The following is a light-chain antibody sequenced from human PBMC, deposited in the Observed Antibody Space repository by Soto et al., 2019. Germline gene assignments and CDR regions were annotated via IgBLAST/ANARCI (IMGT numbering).Light chain of an antibody. CDR1: QSVSNNY. V-gene: IGKV3-20*01. CDR3: QQYGSSPPYT. Sequence: EVVLTQSPGTLSLSPGERATLSCRASQSVSNNYFAWYQQKPGQAPRLLIFGSSDRATGIPDRFSGSGSGTDFTPAISRLEPEDFVVYYCQQYGSSPPYTFGQGNKLEIK. J-gene: IGKJ2*01. CDR2: GSS.